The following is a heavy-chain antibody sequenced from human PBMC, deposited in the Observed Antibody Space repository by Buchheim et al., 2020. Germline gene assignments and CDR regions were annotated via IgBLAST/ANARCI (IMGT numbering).Heavy chain of an antibody. CDR2: INAGNGNT. D-gene: IGHD3-3*01. V-gene: IGHV1-3*01. CDR1: GYTFTSYA. CDR3: ARVAIRGFWSGYRPFDY. Sequence: QVQLVQSGAEVKKPGASVKVSCKASGYTFTSYAMHWVRQAPGQRLEWMGWINAGNGNTKYSQKFRGRVTITRDTSASTAYMELSSLRSEDTAVYYCARVAIRGFWSGYRPFDYWGQGTL. J-gene: IGHJ4*02.